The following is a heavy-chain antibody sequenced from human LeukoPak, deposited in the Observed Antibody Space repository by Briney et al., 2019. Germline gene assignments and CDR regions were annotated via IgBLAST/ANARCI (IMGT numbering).Heavy chain of an antibody. CDR3: ARHNPYFDY. CDR2: FHYSGSTYSGST. CDR1: GGSISSGTYY. J-gene: IGHJ4*02. Sequence: PSETLSLTCTVSGGSISSGTYYWGWIRQPPGKGLEWIGNFHYSGSTYSGSTYYNPSLKSRVTISVDTSKNQFSLKLNSVTAADTAVYYCARHNPYFDYWGQGTLVTVSS. V-gene: IGHV4-39*01.